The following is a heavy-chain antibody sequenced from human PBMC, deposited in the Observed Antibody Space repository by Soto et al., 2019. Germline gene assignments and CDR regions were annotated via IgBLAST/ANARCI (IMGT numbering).Heavy chain of an antibody. Sequence: QVQLVESGGGVVQPGRSLRLSCAASGFTFSSSGMHWVRQAPGKGLEWVAVIWSDEINKHYADYVEGRFTISIENSKNSLYLQMNSLRAEDTAVYYCASYDGGGHYYYWGQGTLVIVSS. V-gene: IGHV3-33*03. CDR1: GFTFSSSG. D-gene: IGHD3-22*01. CDR2: IWSDEINK. J-gene: IGHJ4*02. CDR3: ASYDGGGHYYY.